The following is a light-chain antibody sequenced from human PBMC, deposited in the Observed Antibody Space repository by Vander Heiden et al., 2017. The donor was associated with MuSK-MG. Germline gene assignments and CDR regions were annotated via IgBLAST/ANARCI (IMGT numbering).Light chain of an antibody. V-gene: IGKV1-33*01. J-gene: IGKJ3*01. Sequence: DIQMTQYPSSLSASVGDRVTITCQASQDIGNFLNWYQHKPGKAPELLISEASTLQSGVPSRFSGSGVGTDFTLTINGLQPEDFATYYCLQYDFMPPFTFGPGT. CDR2: EAS. CDR1: QDIGNF. CDR3: LQYDFMPPFT.